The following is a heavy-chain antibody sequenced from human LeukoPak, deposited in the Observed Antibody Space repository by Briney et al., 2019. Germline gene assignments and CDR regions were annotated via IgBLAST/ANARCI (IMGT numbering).Heavy chain of an antibody. CDR1: GFTFSSYS. V-gene: IGHV3-48*01. D-gene: IGHD3-10*01. CDR2: ISSSISTI. J-gene: IGHJ4*02. Sequence: GGSLRLSCAASGFTFSSYSMNWVRQAPGKGLEWVSYISSSISTIYYADSVKGRFTISRDNAKNSLYLQMNSLRAEDTAVYYCARKYRGAFPTAPDYWGQGTLVTVSS. CDR3: ARKYRGAFPTAPDY.